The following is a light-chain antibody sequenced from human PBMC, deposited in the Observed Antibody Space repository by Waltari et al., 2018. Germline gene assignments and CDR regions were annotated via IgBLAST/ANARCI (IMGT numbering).Light chain of an antibody. CDR2: DVS. Sequence: QSALTQPAALSGSPGPSITISCTGTRSDVGSYNSFSWYQQHPGKAPNLIIYDVSNRRAGVSNRFSGSKSGNAASLTISGLQSEDEADYFCCSYTNNISVSFGGGTKVTVL. CDR3: CSYTNNISVS. CDR1: RSDVGSYNS. V-gene: IGLV2-14*03. J-gene: IGLJ2*01.